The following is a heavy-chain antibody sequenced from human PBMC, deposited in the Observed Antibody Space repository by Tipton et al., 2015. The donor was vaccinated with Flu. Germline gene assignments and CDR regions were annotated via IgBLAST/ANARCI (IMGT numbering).Heavy chain of an antibody. Sequence: SLRLSCAASGFTFSTYWMHWVRQVPGKGLVWVSRINTDGSTTNYADSVKGRFTISRDNAENTLYLQMSSLRAEDTAVYYCARVDYYDKGRSMDVWGQGTTVTVSS. CDR2: INTDGSTT. J-gene: IGHJ6*02. CDR3: ARVDYYDKGRSMDV. V-gene: IGHV3-74*01. D-gene: IGHD3-22*01. CDR1: GFTFSTYW.